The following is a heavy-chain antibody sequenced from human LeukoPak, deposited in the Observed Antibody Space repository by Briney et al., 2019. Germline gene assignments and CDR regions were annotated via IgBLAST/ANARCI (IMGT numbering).Heavy chain of an antibody. CDR1: GFTFSSYG. CDR3: ARDRGEMATDY. Sequence: GGSLRLSCAASGFTFSSYGLHWVRQAPGKGLEWVAVIWYDGSKTYYADSVKGRFTISKDNLKNTLYLQMNSLRAEDTAVYYCARDRGEMATDYWGQGTLVTVSS. CDR2: IWYDGSKT. V-gene: IGHV3-33*01. J-gene: IGHJ4*02. D-gene: IGHD5-24*01.